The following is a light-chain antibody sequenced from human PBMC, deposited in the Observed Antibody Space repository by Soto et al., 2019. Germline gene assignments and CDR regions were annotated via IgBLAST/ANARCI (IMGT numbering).Light chain of an antibody. V-gene: IGKV1-5*03. CDR3: QHYYDYSWT. J-gene: IGKJ1*01. CDR2: KAS. Sequence: DIQMTQSPSTLSASVGDRVTITCRASQSISNWLAWFQQKPGKAPKLLIYKASNLESGVPSTFSGSASGTEFTLTISSLQRDDFATYYCQHYYDYSWTFGQGTKVEIK. CDR1: QSISNW.